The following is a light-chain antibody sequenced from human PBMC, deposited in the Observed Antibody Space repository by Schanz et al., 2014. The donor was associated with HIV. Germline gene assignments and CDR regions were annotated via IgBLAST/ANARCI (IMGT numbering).Light chain of an antibody. CDR3: LQHNDWPWT. J-gene: IGKJ1*01. CDR1: QRVSNN. CDR2: GAS. V-gene: IGKV3-15*01. Sequence: EIVLTQSPGTLSLSPGERATLSCRASQRVSNNLAWYQQKPGQAPRLLIYGASTRATGFPVRFSGSGSGTEFTLTINSLQSEDVAVYYCLQHNDWPWTFGQGTKVEIK.